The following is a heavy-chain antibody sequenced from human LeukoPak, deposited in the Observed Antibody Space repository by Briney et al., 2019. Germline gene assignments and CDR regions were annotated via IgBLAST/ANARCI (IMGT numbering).Heavy chain of an antibody. CDR2: MNPNSGNT. Sequence: GASVKASCKASGYTFTSYDINWVRQATGQGLEWMGWMNPNSGNTGYAQKFQGRVTMTRNTSISTAYMELSSLRSEDTAVYYCARDKGYSSGSNQFDPWGQGTLVTVSS. J-gene: IGHJ5*02. CDR3: ARDKGYSSGSNQFDP. V-gene: IGHV1-8*01. CDR1: GYTFTSYD. D-gene: IGHD6-19*01.